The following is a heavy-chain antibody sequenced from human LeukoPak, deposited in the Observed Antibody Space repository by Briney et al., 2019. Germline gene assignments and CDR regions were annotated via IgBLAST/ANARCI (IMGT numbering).Heavy chain of an antibody. V-gene: IGHV4-30-4*08. CDR3: ARVPVGILRFDY. CDR2: IYYSGST. CDR1: GGSISSGDYY. J-gene: IGHJ4*02. D-gene: IGHD4-17*01. Sequence: SQTLSLTCTVSGGSISSGDYYWSWIRQPPGKGLEWIGYIYYSGSTYYNPSLKSRVTISVDTSKNQFSLKLSSVTAADTAVYYCARVPVGILRFDYWGQGTLVTVSS.